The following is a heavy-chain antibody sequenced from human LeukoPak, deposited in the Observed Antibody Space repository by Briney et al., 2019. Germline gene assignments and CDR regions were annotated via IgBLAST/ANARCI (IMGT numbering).Heavy chain of an antibody. D-gene: IGHD1-7*01. CDR2: MNPNSGNT. J-gene: IGHJ5*02. Sequence: ASVKVSCKASGYTFTSYDSNWVRQATGQGLEWMGWMNPNSGNTDYAQKLQGRVTIARNTSISIAYKVRSGLGAEDAAWYYCAREAPAPITGTTDGEAHWFDPWGQGTLVTVPS. CDR3: AREAPAPITGTTDGEAHWFDP. V-gene: IGHV1-8*01. CDR1: GYTFTSYD.